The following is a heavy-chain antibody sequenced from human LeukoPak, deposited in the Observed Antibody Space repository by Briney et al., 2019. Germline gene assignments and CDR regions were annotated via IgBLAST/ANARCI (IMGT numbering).Heavy chain of an antibody. V-gene: IGHV3-23*01. Sequence: GGSLRLSCAASGFTFGSYAMSWVRQAPGKGLEWVSAISGSGGSTYYADSVKGRFTISRDNSKNTLYLQMNSLRAEDTAVYYCAKDRAVAGTWDYWGQGTLVTVSS. J-gene: IGHJ4*02. CDR1: GFTFGSYA. CDR2: ISGSGGST. D-gene: IGHD6-19*01. CDR3: AKDRAVAGTWDY.